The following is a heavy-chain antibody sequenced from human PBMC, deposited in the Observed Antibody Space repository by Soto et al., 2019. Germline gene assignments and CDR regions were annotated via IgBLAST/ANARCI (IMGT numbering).Heavy chain of an antibody. CDR2: IIPILGIA. CDR1: GGTFSSST. V-gene: IGHV1-69*08. Sequence: QVQLVQSGAEVKKPGSSVKVSCKASGGTFSSSTISWLLQSPGQGLEWMGRIIPILGIANYAQKFQGRVTITADKSTSTAYMELSSLRSEDTAVYYCARDDYGGDLDYWGQGTLVTVSS. J-gene: IGHJ4*02. CDR3: ARDDYGGDLDY. D-gene: IGHD4-17*01.